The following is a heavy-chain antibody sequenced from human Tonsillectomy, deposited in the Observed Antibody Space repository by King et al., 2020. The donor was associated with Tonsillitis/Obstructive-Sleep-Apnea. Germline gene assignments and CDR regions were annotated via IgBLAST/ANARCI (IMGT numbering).Heavy chain of an antibody. J-gene: IGHJ4*02. V-gene: IGHV1-2*06. D-gene: IGHD3-9*01. CDR1: GYTFTDYY. CDR3: VSYYDIWVA. CDR2: INPNSGGT. Sequence: VQLVQSGAEVKKPGASVKVSCKTSGYTFTDYYLHWVRQAPGQGLEWMGRINPNSGGTNYAQKFQGRVTMTRDTSINPAYMELSRLRSDDTAVYHCVSYYDIWVAWGQGTLVTVFS.